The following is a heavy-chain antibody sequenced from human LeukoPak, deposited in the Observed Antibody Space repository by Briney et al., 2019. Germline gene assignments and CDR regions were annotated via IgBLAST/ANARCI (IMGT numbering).Heavy chain of an antibody. J-gene: IGHJ4*02. CDR1: GFTFSRYW. CDR3: AREYYDSSGYYGY. V-gene: IGHV3-7*04. Sequence: GGSLRLSCAASGFTFSRYWMSWVRKAPGKGLEWVANIKQDGSEKYYVDSVKGRFTISRDNAKNSLYLQMNSLRAEDTAVYYCAREYYDSSGYYGYWGQGTLVTVSS. CDR2: IKQDGSEK. D-gene: IGHD3-22*01.